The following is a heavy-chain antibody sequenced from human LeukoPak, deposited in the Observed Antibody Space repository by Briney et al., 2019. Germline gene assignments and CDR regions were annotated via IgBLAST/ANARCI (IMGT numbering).Heavy chain of an antibody. CDR1: GFTFSSYS. CDR2: ISSSSSTI. J-gene: IGHJ4*02. V-gene: IGHV3-48*01. D-gene: IGHD3-3*01. CDR3: ARDSAQHYDFWSGYLFDY. Sequence: GGSLRLSCAASGFTFSSYSMNWGRQAPGKGLEWVSYISSSSSTIYYADSVKGRFTISRDNAKNSLYLQMNSLRAEDTAVYYCARDSAQHYDFWSGYLFDYWGQGTLVTVSS.